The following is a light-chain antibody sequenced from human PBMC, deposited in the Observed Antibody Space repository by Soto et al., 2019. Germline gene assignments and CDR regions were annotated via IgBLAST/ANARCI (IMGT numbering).Light chain of an antibody. CDR1: QSVSSSY. J-gene: IGKJ5*01. Sequence: EIVLTQSPGTLSLSPVERATLSCRSSQSVSSSYLAWYQQKPGQAPRLLIYGASSRATGIPDRFSGSGSGTDFTLTISRLEPEDFAVYYCRQYGSSPPITFGQGTRLEIK. CDR2: GAS. CDR3: RQYGSSPPIT. V-gene: IGKV3-20*01.